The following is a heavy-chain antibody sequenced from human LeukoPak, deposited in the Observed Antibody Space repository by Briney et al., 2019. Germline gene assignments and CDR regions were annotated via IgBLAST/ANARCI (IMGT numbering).Heavy chain of an antibody. J-gene: IGHJ6*03. Sequence: ASVKVSCKASGYTFTSYGISWVRQAPGQGLEWMGWISAYNGNTNYAQKLQGRVTMTTDTSTSTAYMELRSLRSDDTAVYYCARARSTAHYYYMDVWGKGTTVTISS. CDR3: ARARSTAHYYYMDV. V-gene: IGHV1-18*01. CDR1: GYTFTSYG. D-gene: IGHD5-18*01. CDR2: ISAYNGNT.